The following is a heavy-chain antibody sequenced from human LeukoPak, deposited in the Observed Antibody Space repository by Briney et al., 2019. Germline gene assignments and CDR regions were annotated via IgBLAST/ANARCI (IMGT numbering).Heavy chain of an antibody. J-gene: IGHJ4*02. CDR2: ISGSSSYI. V-gene: IGHV3-21*01. D-gene: IGHD2-21*02. CDR1: GFTFSNAW. CDR3: ARPAYCGGNCYYFPDY. Sequence: GGSLRLSCAASGFTFSNAWMSWVRQAPGKGLEWVSSISGSSSYIYYGDSVKGRFTSSRHNAKNSLYLQMNSLRVEDTAVYYCARPAYCGGNCYYFPDYWGQGTLVTVSS.